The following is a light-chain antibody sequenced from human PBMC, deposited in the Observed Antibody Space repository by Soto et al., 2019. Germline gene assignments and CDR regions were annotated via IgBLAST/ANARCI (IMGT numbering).Light chain of an antibody. V-gene: IGKV3-15*01. CDR2: RTS. CDR1: QSVSSN. J-gene: IGKJ2*01. Sequence: EIVMTQSPATLSLSPGERATLSCRASQSVSSNLAWYRQKPGQAPTLLIYRTSTRATGIPDRFSGSGSGTDFTLTTSSMQSEDFAFYYCQQYNNWPYTFGQGTKLEIK. CDR3: QQYNNWPYT.